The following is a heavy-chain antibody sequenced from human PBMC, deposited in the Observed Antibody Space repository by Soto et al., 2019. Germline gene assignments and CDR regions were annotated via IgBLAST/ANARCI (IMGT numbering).Heavy chain of an antibody. CDR3: ARLKQDYAVA. J-gene: IGHJ5*02. CDR1: GYPFTSYD. D-gene: IGHD3-16*01. Sequence: QVQLVQSGAEVKKPGASVKVSCKASGYPFTSYDINWARLATGQGLEWMGWMNPNSGNTAYAQKFQGRVTMTRNTSISTAYMELSSLRSEDTAVYYCARLKQDYAVAWGQGTLVTVSS. V-gene: IGHV1-8*01. CDR2: MNPNSGNT.